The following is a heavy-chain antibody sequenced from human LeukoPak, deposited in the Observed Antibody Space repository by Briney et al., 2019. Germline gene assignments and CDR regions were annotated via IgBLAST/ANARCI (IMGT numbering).Heavy chain of an antibody. CDR2: ISGSGGST. V-gene: IGHV3-23*01. D-gene: IGHD1-14*01. CDR1: GFTFSSYA. CDR3: ANPLPRWRYAFDI. Sequence: GGSLRLSCAASGFTFSSYAMSRVRQAPGKGLEWVSAISGSGGSTYYADSVKGRFTISRDNSKNTLYLQMNSLRAEDTAVYYCANPLPRWRYAFDIWGQGTMVTVSS. J-gene: IGHJ3*02.